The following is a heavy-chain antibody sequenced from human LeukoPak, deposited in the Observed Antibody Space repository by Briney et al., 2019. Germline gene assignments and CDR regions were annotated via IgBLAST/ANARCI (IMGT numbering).Heavy chain of an antibody. V-gene: IGHV4-34*01. CDR2: INHSGST. J-gene: IGHJ4*02. Sequence: SETLSLTCAVYGGSFSGYYWSWIRQPPGKGLEWIGEINHSGSTNYNPSLKSRVTISVDTSKNQFSLKLSSVTAADTAVYYCARLGVYLPRDDYWGQGILVTVSS. CDR3: ARLGVYLPRDDY. D-gene: IGHD1-26*01. CDR1: GGSFSGYY.